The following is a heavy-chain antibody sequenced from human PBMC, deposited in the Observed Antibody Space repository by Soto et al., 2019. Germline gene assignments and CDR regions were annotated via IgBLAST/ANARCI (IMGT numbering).Heavy chain of an antibody. Sequence: PGGSLRLSCAASGFTFSNYTMHWVRQAPGKGLEWVSYISSSGGTIYYADSVKGRFTVSRDNARNSLYLQMNSLRDEDKAVYYCVREALRYHDGNRYYVVPAFDIWGQGTMVTVSS. CDR2: ISSSGGTI. CDR3: VREALRYHDGNRYYVVPAFDI. J-gene: IGHJ3*02. V-gene: IGHV3-48*02. D-gene: IGHD3-22*01. CDR1: GFTFSNYT.